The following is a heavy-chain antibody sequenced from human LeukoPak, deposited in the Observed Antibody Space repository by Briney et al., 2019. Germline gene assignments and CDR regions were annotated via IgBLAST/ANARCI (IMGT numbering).Heavy chain of an antibody. CDR3: AKALAPLWSEGGDYVRGGFDY. CDR2: IGNTGRTI. Sequence: PGGSLRLSCAASGFRFSSYEMNWVRQAPGRGLEWVSYIGNTGRTIYYVDSVKGRFTVSRDNAKNSLYLQMNSLRAEDTAIYYCAKALAPLWSEGGDYVRGGFDYWGQGTLVTVSS. CDR1: GFRFSSYE. J-gene: IGHJ4*02. D-gene: IGHD4-17*01. V-gene: IGHV3-48*03.